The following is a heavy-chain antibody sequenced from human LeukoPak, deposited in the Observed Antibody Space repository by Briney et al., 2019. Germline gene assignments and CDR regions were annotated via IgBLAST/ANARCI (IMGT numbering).Heavy chain of an antibody. Sequence: SETLSLTCAVYGGSFSGYYWSWIRQPPGKGLEWIGGINHSGSTNYNPSLKSRVTISVDTSKNQFSLKLSSVTAADTAVYYCARKEEADYYYYYGMDVWGQGTTVTVSS. V-gene: IGHV4-34*01. CDR3: ARKEEADYYYYYGMDV. J-gene: IGHJ6*02. CDR2: INHSGST. CDR1: GGSFSGYY.